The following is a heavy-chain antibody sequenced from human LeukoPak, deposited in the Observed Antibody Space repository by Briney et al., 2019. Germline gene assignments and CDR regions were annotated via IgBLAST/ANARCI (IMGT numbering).Heavy chain of an antibody. V-gene: IGHV4-59*01. CDR1: GGSISSYY. Sequence: SETLSLTCTVSGGSISSYYWSWIRQPPGKGLEWIGYIYYSGSTNYNPSLKSRVTISVDRSKNQFSLKLSSVTAADTAVYYCARFRVDTAFDYWGQRTLVTVSS. J-gene: IGHJ4*02. D-gene: IGHD5-18*01. CDR2: IYYSGST. CDR3: ARFRVDTAFDY.